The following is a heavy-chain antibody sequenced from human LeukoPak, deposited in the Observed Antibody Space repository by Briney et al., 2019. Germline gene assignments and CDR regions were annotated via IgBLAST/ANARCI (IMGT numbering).Heavy chain of an antibody. V-gene: IGHV4-34*01. CDR3: ARVDGDYVDSGRRKIDY. CDR2: INHSGST. D-gene: IGHD4-17*01. Sequence: PSETLSLTCAVYGGSLGGYYWSWIRQPPGKGLEWIGDINHSGSTNYNPSLKSRVTISVDTSKNQFSLKLSSVTAADTAVYYCARVDGDYVDSGRRKIDYWGQGSLVTVSS. J-gene: IGHJ4*02. CDR1: GGSLGGYY.